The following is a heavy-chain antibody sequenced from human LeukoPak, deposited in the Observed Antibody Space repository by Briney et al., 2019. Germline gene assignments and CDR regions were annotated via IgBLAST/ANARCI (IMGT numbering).Heavy chain of an antibody. V-gene: IGHV4-4*02. D-gene: IGHD6-19*01. J-gene: IGHJ3*02. CDR1: GGSISISNW. Sequence: SGTLSLTCAVSGGSISISNWWSWVRQPPGKGLEWIGEIYHSGSTNYNPSLKSRVTISVDKSKNQFSLKLSSVTAADTAVYYCASFGSSGWYLGAFDIWGQGTMVTVSS. CDR2: IYHSGST. CDR3: ASFGSSGWYLGAFDI.